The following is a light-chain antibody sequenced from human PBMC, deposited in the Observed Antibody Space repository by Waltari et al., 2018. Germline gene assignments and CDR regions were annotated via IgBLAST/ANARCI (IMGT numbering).Light chain of an antibody. Sequence: SYELTQPSSVSVSPGQTARLTCSGDILSEKYGRWFQQKPGQAPGMVIYKDSERPSGSPERFSGSRSGTTATLTISGAHVEDEADYYCYGATNNNRVFGGGTKLTVL. V-gene: IGLV3-27*01. J-gene: IGLJ3*02. CDR2: KDS. CDR1: ILSEKY. CDR3: YGATNNNRV.